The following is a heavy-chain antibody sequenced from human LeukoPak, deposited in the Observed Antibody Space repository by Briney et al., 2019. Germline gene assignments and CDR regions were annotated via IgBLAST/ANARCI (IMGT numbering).Heavy chain of an antibody. J-gene: IGHJ4*02. CDR2: ISAYNGNT. CDR1: GYTFTSYG. V-gene: IGHV1-18*01. CDR3: ATGARYDILTGYYNGILLDY. Sequence: GASVKVSCKASGYTFTSYGISWVRQAPGQGLEWMGWISAYNGNTNYAQKLQGRVTMTTDTSTSTAYMELRSLRSDDTAVYYCATGARYDILTGYYNGILLDYWGQGTLVTVSS. D-gene: IGHD3-9*01.